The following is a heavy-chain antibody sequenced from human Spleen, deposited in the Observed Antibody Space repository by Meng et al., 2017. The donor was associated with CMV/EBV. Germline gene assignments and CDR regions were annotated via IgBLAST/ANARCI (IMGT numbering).Heavy chain of an antibody. CDR2: VISDGSGT. V-gene: IGHV3-74*01. J-gene: IGHJ5*02. CDR1: GFTFSSYW. D-gene: IGHD2-8*01. Sequence: GESLKISCAASGFTFSSYWMHWVRQVPGKGLVWVSRVISDGSGTSYADSVKGRFTVSRDNAKNMLYLQMNSLRVEDTAIYYCGRDNGGAGGIDPWGQGTLVTVSS. CDR3: GRDNGGAGGIDP.